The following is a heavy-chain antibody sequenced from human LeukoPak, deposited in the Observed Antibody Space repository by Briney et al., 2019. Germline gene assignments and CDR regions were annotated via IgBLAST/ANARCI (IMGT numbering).Heavy chain of an antibody. CDR3: ARAYTTRLLSRESWFDP. D-gene: IGHD3-3*01. CDR2: ISYSGST. V-gene: IGHV4-31*03. Sequence: SQTLSLTCTVSGGSINNGDYYWSWIRQHPGGGLEWIGYISYSGSTSYNAPLKSRVTISVDTSKNQFSLKLNSVTAADTAVYYCARAYTTRLLSRESWFDPWGQGTLVTVSS. CDR1: GGSINNGDYY. J-gene: IGHJ5*02.